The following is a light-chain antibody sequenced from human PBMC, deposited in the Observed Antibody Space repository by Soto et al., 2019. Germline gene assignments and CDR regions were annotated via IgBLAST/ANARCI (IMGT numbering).Light chain of an antibody. CDR3: QKYSSVPV. Sequence: DIQMTQSPTSLSASVGDRVTITCRASQGIRNFVAWYQQKPGKAPKLLIYAAYTLQSGVPSRFSGSGSGTDFTLTINSLQTEYVATYSCQKYSSVPVFGPGTKVEIK. J-gene: IGKJ3*01. CDR2: AAY. V-gene: IGKV1-27*01. CDR1: QGIRNF.